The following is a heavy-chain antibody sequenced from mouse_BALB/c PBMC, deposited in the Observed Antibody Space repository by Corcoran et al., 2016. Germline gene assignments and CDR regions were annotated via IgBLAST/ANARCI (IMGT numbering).Heavy chain of an antibody. CDR2: ILPGSGST. Sequence: QVQLQQSGAELMKPGASVKISCKATGYTFSSYWLEWVQQRPGHGLEWIGEILPGSGSTNYNEKFKGKATFTADTSSNTAYMQLSSLTSEDSAVYYCAKVDSHYAMDYWGQGTSVTVSS. CDR1: GYTFSSYW. J-gene: IGHJ4*01. CDR3: AKVDSHYAMDY. V-gene: IGHV1-9*01. D-gene: IGHD1-1*02.